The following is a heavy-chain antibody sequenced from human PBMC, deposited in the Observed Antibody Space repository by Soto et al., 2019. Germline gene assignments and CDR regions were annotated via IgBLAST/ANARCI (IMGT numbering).Heavy chain of an antibody. CDR1: GFTFSDYF. J-gene: IGHJ4*02. Sequence: LRLSCAASGFTFSDYFMSWIRQTPGKGLEWVSPISGSSRTTYYADSVKGRFTISRDNSNNTLYLQMNSLRAEDTAVYYCAKSPPAVAGYFDYWGQGTLVTVSS. V-gene: IGHV3-23*01. CDR3: AKSPPAVAGYFDY. D-gene: IGHD6-19*01. CDR2: ISGSSRTT.